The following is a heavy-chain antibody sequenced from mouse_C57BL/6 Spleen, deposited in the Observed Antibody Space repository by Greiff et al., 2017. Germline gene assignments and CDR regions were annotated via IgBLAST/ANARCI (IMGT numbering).Heavy chain of an antibody. CDR1: GYTFTSYW. CDR2: IDPSGSET. CDR3: ASGFSWFAY. Sequence: QVQLKQPGAELVRPGSSVTLSCTASGYTFTSYWMHWVKQRPLQGLEWIGNIDPSGSETHYNQKFKDKATLTEDKSSSTDYMQISSLTSEDSAVYYCASGFSWFAYWGQGTLVTVSA. V-gene: IGHV1-52*01. J-gene: IGHJ3*01.